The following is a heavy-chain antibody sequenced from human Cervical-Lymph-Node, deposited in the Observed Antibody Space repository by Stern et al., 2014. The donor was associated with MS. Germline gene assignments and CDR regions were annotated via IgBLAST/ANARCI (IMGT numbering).Heavy chain of an antibody. V-gene: IGHV4-4*02. CDR2: VYHTGMA. D-gene: IGHD2-2*01. CDR3: ARDQGFQLMNS. CDR1: GDSISNDNW. Sequence: QLQLQESGPGLVRPSGTLSLTRAVSGDSISNDNWWSWVRQPPGKALEWIGEVYHTGMANYNPSLKSRVTFSVDKSKNQFALRLTSRTAADTAVYYCARDQGFQLMNSWGQGTLVIVSS. J-gene: IGHJ4*02.